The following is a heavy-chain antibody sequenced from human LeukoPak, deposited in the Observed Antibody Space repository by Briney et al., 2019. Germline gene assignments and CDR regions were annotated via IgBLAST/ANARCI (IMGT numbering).Heavy chain of an antibody. CDR1: GGSFSGYY. Sequence: SETLSLTCAVYGGSFSGYYWSWIRQPPGKGLEWIGEINHSGSTNYNPSLKSRVTISVDTSKNQFSLRLTSVTAADTAVYYCARGGYHYDTSGYLLDSWGQGTLVTISS. V-gene: IGHV4-34*01. D-gene: IGHD3-22*01. CDR3: ARGGYHYDTSGYLLDS. CDR2: INHSGST. J-gene: IGHJ4*02.